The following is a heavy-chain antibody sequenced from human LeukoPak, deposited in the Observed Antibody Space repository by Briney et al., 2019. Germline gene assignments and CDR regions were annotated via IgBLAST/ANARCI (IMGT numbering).Heavy chain of an antibody. Sequence: ASVKVSCKASGYTFTGYYMHWVRQAPGQGLEWMGWINPNSGGTNYAQKFRGRVTMTRDTSISTAYMELSRLRSDDTAVYYCARERITIPGWFDPWGQGTLVTVSS. J-gene: IGHJ5*02. CDR3: ARERITIPGWFDP. CDR2: INPNSGGT. CDR1: GYTFTGYY. D-gene: IGHD3-3*01. V-gene: IGHV1-2*02.